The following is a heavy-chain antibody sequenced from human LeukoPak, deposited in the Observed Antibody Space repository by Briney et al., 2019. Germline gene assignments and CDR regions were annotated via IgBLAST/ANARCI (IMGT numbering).Heavy chain of an antibody. CDR3: ARDTDGGSAIDY. V-gene: IGHV3-33*01. CDR2: IWCDGSNK. CDR1: GLTFSSYG. J-gene: IGHJ4*02. Sequence: GGSLRLSCAASGLTFSSYGMHWVRQAPGKGLEWVAVIWCDGSNKYYADSVKGRFTISRDNSKNTLYLQMNSLRAEDTAVYYCARDTDGGSAIDYWGQGTLVTVSS. D-gene: IGHD1-26*01.